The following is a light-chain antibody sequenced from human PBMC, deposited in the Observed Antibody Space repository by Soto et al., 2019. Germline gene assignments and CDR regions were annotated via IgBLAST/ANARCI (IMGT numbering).Light chain of an antibody. CDR2: EVS. J-gene: IGKJ1*01. Sequence: EIVMTQTPLSLSVTPGQPASVSCKSSESLLHNNGNTYLFWYLQKPGQPPQLLIREVSKPFSGVPDTFSGSGSGTDFTLKISRVEAEGVGLYYCMQGGQLPWTVGQGPKVDSK. CDR1: ESLLHNNGNTY. V-gene: IGKV2D-29*01. CDR3: MQGGQLPWT.